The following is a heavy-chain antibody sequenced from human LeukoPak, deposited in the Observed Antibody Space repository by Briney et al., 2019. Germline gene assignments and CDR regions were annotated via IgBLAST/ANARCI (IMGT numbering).Heavy chain of an antibody. CDR2: MNPNSGNT. Sequence: ASVKVSCKASGYTFTSYDINWVRQATGQGLEWMGWMNPNSGNTGYAQKFQGRVTMTRNTSISTAYMELSSLRSEDTAVYYCARAHKYYDYVWGSYRYRTPIDYWGQGTLVTVSS. CDR3: ARAHKYYDYVWGSYRYRTPIDY. V-gene: IGHV1-8*01. J-gene: IGHJ4*02. CDR1: GYTFTSYD. D-gene: IGHD3-16*02.